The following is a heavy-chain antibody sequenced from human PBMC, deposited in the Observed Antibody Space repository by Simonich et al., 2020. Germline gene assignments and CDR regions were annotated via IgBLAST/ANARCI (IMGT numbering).Heavy chain of an antibody. D-gene: IGHD7-27*01. CDR1: GFTFSSYW. CDR3: ARDGLGTAYYYYMDV. J-gene: IGHJ6*03. V-gene: IGHV3-7*01. CDR2: IKLDGSEK. Sequence: EVQLVESGGGLVQPGGSLRLSCAASGFTFSSYWMSWVRQAPGKGLEWVANIKLDGSEKYYVDSVKGRFTISRDNAKNSLYLQMNSLRAEDTAVYYCARDGLGTAYYYYMDVWGKGTTVTVSS.